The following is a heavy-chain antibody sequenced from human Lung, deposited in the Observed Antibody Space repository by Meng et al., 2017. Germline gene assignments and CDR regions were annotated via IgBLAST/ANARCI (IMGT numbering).Heavy chain of an antibody. Sequence: VNLRQSGPGLVKPSKNLCLTCSISGDSVSSNSAAWNWIRQSPSRGLEWLGRTYYRSKWYNGYAVSVISRITINPDTSKNQFSLQLNSVTPEDTAVYYCARSQQWLDSWGQGTLVTVSS. CDR2: TYYRSKWYN. CDR3: ARSQQWLDS. CDR1: GDSVSSNSAA. D-gene: IGHD6-19*01. J-gene: IGHJ4*02. V-gene: IGHV6-1*01.